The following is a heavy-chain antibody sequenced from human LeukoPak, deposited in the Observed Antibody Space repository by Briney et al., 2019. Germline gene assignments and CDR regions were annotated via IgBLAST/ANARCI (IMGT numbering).Heavy chain of an antibody. CDR2: IRYDGSNK. CDR3: AKGGYYYDSSGLVY. CDR1: GFTFSAYS. V-gene: IGHV3-30*02. D-gene: IGHD3-22*01. J-gene: IGHJ4*02. Sequence: GGSLRLSCAASGFTFSAYSMNWVRQAPGKGLEWVAFIRYDGSNKYYADSVKGRFTISRDNSKNTLYLQMNSLRAEDTAVYYCAKGGYYYDSSGLVYWGQGTLVTVSS.